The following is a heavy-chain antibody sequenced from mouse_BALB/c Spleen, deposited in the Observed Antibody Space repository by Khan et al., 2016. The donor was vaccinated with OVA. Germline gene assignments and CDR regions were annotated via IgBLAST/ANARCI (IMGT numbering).Heavy chain of an antibody. CDR2: ISSGGDYT. CDR3: ASHLTGSFDY. D-gene: IGHD4-1*01. CDR1: GFTFSSYS. V-gene: IGHV5-6*01. Sequence: EVKLLESGGDLVKPGGSLKLSCAASGFTFSSYSMSWVRQTPDKRLEWVASISSGGDYTYFPDSVKGRFTISRDNADNALYLQMSSLRSEDTAMYFCASHLTGSFDYWGQGTLVTVSA. J-gene: IGHJ3*01.